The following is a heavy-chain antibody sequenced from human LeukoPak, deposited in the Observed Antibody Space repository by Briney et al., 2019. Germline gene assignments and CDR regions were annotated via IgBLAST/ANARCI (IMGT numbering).Heavy chain of an antibody. Sequence: SGTLSLTCAVSGGSISSSNWWSWVRQPPGKGLEWIGEIYHSGSTNYNPSLKSRVTISVDKSKNQFSLKLSSVTAADTAVYYCARGAYYYDSSGYPTPYYFDYWGQGTLVTVSS. J-gene: IGHJ4*02. CDR1: GGSISSSNW. CDR3: ARGAYYYDSSGYPTPYYFDY. V-gene: IGHV4-4*02. CDR2: IYHSGST. D-gene: IGHD3-22*01.